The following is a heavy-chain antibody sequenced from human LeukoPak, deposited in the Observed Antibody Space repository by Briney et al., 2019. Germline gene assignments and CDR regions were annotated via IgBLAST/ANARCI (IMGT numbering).Heavy chain of an antibody. J-gene: IGHJ6*04. CDR3: ARGPYYGSGSRADGMDV. CDR1: GYILTTYG. Sequence: ASVKVSCKASGYILTTYGFSWVRQAPGQGLEWTGWISPYNGNTNYAQKFQGRVTMTADTSTSIVYMELRSLRSGDTAVYYCARGPYYGSGSRADGMDVWGKGTTVTVSS. CDR2: ISPYNGNT. V-gene: IGHV1-18*04. D-gene: IGHD3-10*01.